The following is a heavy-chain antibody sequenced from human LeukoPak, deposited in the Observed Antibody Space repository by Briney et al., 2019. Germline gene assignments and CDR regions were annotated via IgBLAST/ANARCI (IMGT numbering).Heavy chain of an antibody. CDR3: ARGGMTTMTTLLSY. V-gene: IGHV1-2*02. J-gene: IGHJ4*02. CDR1: GYTFTGYY. D-gene: IGHD4-17*01. Sequence: ASVKLSCNASGYTFTGYYMHLERQAPGPGLGWMGWTIPNSGGRNYAQKLQGRVTMTMDTSISTAYMELSRLRSDDTAVYYCARGGMTTMTTLLSYWGQGSLVTGSS. CDR2: TIPNSGGR.